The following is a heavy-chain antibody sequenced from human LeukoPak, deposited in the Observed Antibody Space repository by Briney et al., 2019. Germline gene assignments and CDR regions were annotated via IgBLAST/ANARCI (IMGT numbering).Heavy chain of an antibody. CDR3: ARELGTSYYGSGKWDYYYYMDV. D-gene: IGHD3-10*01. CDR2: ISSSSSYI. V-gene: IGHV3-21*01. J-gene: IGHJ6*03. Sequence: GGSLRLSCAASGFTFSTYIMNWVRQAPGKGLEWVSSISSSSSYIYYADSVKGRFTISRDNAKNSLYLQMNSLRAEDTAVYYCARELGTSYYGSGKWDYYYYMDVWGKGTTVTISS. CDR1: GFTFSTYI.